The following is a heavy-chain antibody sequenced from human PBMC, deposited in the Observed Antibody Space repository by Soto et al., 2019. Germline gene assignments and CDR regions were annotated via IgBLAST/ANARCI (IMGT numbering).Heavy chain of an antibody. Sequence: SETLSLTCPVSDSSINSSGYYWGWIRQPPGKGLEWIGSMFYGVSTYYNPSLKSRVTVSVDTSKNQFSLNLRSVTAADTAVYYCARLPSRHLVDYWGQGTLVTVSS. D-gene: IGHD3-3*02. CDR1: DSSINSSGYY. J-gene: IGHJ4*02. CDR2: MFYGVST. CDR3: ARLPSRHLVDY. V-gene: IGHV4-39*01.